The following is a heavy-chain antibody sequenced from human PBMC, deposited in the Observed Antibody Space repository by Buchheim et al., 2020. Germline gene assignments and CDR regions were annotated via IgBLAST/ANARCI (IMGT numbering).Heavy chain of an antibody. V-gene: IGHV3-30*18. Sequence: QVQLVESGGGVVQPGRSLRLSCAASGFTFSSYGMHWVRQAPGKGLEWVAVISYDGSNKYYADSVKGRFTISRDNSKNTLYLQMNSLRAEDTAVYYCAKDSAITMIVVPPTDWGQGTL. J-gene: IGHJ4*02. CDR1: GFTFSSYG. CDR3: AKDSAITMIVVPPTD. CDR2: ISYDGSNK. D-gene: IGHD3-22*01.